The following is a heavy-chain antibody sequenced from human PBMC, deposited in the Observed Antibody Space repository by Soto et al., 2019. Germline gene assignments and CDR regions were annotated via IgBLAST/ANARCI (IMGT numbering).Heavy chain of an antibody. CDR2: IKSKTDGGTT. J-gene: IGHJ6*02. V-gene: IGHV3-15*01. D-gene: IGHD4-17*01. CDR1: GFTFSNAW. Sequence: PGGTMRLSWAASGFTFSNAWMSWARQAPGKGLEWVGRIKSKTDGGTTDYAAPVKGRFTISRDDSKHTLYLQMNSLKTEDTAVYYCTTSPYGATAPGYYYYGMDVWGQGTTVTFSS. CDR3: TTSPYGATAPGYYYYGMDV.